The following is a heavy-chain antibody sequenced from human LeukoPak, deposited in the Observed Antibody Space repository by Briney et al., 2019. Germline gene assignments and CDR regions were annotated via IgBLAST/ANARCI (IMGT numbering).Heavy chain of an antibody. CDR3: ARQTIAARPFFDY. V-gene: IGHV4-39*01. CDR2: IYYSGST. CDR1: GGSISSSSSY. Sequence: SETLSLTCTVSGGSISSSSSYWGWIRQPPGKGLEWIGSIYYSGSTYYNPSHKNRVTISVDTSKNQFSLKLSSVTAADTAVYYCARQTIAARPFFDYWGQGTLVTVSS. J-gene: IGHJ4*02. D-gene: IGHD6-6*01.